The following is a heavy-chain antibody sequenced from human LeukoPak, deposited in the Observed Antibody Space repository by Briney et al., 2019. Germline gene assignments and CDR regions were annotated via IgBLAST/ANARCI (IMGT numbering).Heavy chain of an antibody. Sequence: PSQTLSLTCTVSGGSISSGDYYWSWIRQPPGKGLEWIGYIYYSGSTYYNPSLKSRVTISVDTSKNQFSLKLSSVTAADTAVYYCAREGDYYDSSGSLYDWFDPWGQGTLVTVSS. CDR2: IYYSGST. J-gene: IGHJ5*02. CDR1: GGSISSGDYY. V-gene: IGHV4-30-4*01. CDR3: AREGDYYDSSGSLYDWFDP. D-gene: IGHD3-22*01.